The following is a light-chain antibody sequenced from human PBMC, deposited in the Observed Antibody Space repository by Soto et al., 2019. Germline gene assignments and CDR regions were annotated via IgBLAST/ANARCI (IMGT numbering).Light chain of an antibody. V-gene: IGKV3-11*01. CDR3: QQRSNCPPWT. CDR1: QIVSSY. Sequence: EIVFTQSPATLSLSPGERATLSCRAIQIVSSYLAWYQQKPGQAPRLLLYDASNRATGIPARFSGSGSGTDFTLTISSLETEDFAVYYCQQRSNCPPWTFGQGTKVEIK. J-gene: IGKJ1*01. CDR2: DAS.